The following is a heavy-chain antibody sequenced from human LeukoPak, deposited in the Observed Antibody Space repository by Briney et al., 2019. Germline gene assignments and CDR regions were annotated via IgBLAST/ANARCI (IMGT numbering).Heavy chain of an antibody. J-gene: IGHJ4*02. CDR2: IYYSGST. CDR3: TRDPRD. Sequence: SETLSLTCTVSGRPISSYYWSWIRQPPGKGMEWIGYIYYSGSTNYNPSLKSRVTISVDTSKNQFSLKLSSVTAADTAVYYCTRDPRDWGQRTLVTVSS. V-gene: IGHV4-59*12. CDR1: GRPISSYY.